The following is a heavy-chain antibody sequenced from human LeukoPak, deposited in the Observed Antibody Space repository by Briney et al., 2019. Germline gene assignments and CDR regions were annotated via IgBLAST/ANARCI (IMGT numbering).Heavy chain of an antibody. V-gene: IGHV5-51*01. J-gene: IGHJ3*02. CDR3: ARHRQGYCGGDCYPHDAFDI. CDR2: IYPGDSDT. D-gene: IGHD2-21*02. CDR1: GYSFTSYW. Sequence: GKSLKISCKGSGYSFTSYWIGWVRHMPGKGLEWMGIIYPGDSDTRCSPSFQGQVTISADKSISTAYLQWSSLKASDTAMYYCARHRQGYCGGDCYPHDAFDIWGQGTMVTVSS.